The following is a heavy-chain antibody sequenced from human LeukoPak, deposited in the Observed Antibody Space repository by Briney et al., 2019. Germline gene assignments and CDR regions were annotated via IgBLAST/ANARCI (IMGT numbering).Heavy chain of an antibody. J-gene: IGHJ4*02. CDR3: ARSISGIGE. Sequence: GGSLRLSCAASGFTFSSYAMSWVRQAPGKGLEWVSTIRGSGGGTYYADSVKGRFTISRDNSKNTLFLQVSSLRAEDTAIYYCARSISGIGEWGQGALVTVSS. CDR2: IRGSGGGT. CDR1: GFTFSSYA. V-gene: IGHV3-23*01. D-gene: IGHD1-20*01.